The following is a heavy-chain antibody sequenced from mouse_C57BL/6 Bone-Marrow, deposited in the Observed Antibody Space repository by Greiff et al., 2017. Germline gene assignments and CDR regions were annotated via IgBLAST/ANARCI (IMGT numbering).Heavy chain of an antibody. D-gene: IGHD1-3*01. CDR3: ARDKNINRSNYDAMDY. Sequence: EVKVVESEGGLVQPGSSMKLSCTASGFTFSDYYMAWVRQVPEKGLEWVANINYDGSSTYYLDSLKSRFIISRDNAKNILYLQMSSLKSEDTATYYCARDKNINRSNYDAMDYWGQGTSVTVSS. J-gene: IGHJ4*01. V-gene: IGHV5-16*01. CDR1: GFTFSDYY. CDR2: INYDGSST.